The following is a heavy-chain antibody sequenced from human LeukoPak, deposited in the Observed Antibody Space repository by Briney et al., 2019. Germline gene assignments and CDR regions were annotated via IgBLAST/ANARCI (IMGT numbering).Heavy chain of an antibody. D-gene: IGHD3-16*02. V-gene: IGHV3-23*01. CDR3: AKENLMITFGGVIVTDYYGMDV. J-gene: IGHJ6*02. Sequence: GESLRLSCAASGFTFSSYAMSWVRQAPGKGLEWVSAISGSGGSTYYADSVKGRFTISRDNSKNTLYLQMNSLRAEDTAVYYCAKENLMITFGGVIVTDYYGMDVWGQGTTVTVSS. CDR1: GFTFSSYA. CDR2: ISGSGGST.